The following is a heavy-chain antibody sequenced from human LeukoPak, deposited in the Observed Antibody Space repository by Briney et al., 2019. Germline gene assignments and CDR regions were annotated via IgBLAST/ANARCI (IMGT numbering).Heavy chain of an antibody. CDR2: ISYDGSNK. CDR3: AKGSRWLQLSFDY. V-gene: IGHV3-30*18. Sequence: GGSLRLSCAASGFTFSSYGMHWARQAPGKGLEWVAVISYDGSNKYYADSVKGRFTISRDNSKNTLYLQMNSLRAEDTAVYYCAKGSRWLQLSFDYWGQGTLVTVSS. J-gene: IGHJ4*02. CDR1: GFTFSSYG. D-gene: IGHD5-24*01.